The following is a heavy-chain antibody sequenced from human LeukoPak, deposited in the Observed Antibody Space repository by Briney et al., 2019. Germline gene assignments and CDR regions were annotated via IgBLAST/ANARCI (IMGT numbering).Heavy chain of an antibody. CDR3: ARQYYYDSSGYYYPHVEVDY. CDR1: GFTFSSYS. CDR2: ISSSSSYI. V-gene: IGHV3-21*01. J-gene: IGHJ4*02. D-gene: IGHD3-22*01. Sequence: GGSLRLSCAASGFTFSSYSMNWVRQALGKGLEWVSSISSSSSYIYYADSVKGRFTISRDNAKNSLYLQMNSLRAEDTAVYYCARQYYYDSSGYYYPHVEVDYWGQGTLVTVSS.